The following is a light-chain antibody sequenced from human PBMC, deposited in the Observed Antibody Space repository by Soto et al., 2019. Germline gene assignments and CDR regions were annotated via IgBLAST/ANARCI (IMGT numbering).Light chain of an antibody. CDR1: RGDVGGYDF. V-gene: IGLV2-14*03. CDR3: SSYTTRMVV. J-gene: IGLJ3*02. Sequence: QSALTQPASLSGSPGQSITISCTGTRGDVGGYDFVSWYQQNPGKAPKLIIYDVSNRPSGISNRFSGSKSGSTASLTISGLQAEDEADYYCSSYTTRMVVFCGGTKLTV. CDR2: DVS.